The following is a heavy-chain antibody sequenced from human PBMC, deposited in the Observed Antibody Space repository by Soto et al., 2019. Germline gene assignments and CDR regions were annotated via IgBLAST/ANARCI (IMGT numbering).Heavy chain of an antibody. CDR3: ARSVGATTYYYYYGMDV. V-gene: IGHV1-69*13. Sequence: GASVKVSCKASGGTFSSYAISWVRQAPGQGLEWMGGIIPIFGTANYAQKFQGRVTITADESTSTAYMELSSLRSEDTAVYYCARSVGATTYYYYYGMDVWGQGTTVTVSS. CDR2: IIPIFGTA. CDR1: GGTFSSYA. D-gene: IGHD1-26*01. J-gene: IGHJ6*02.